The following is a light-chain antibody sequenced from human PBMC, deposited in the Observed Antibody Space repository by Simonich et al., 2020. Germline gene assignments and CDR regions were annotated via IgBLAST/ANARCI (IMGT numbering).Light chain of an antibody. CDR2: KAS. Sequence: DIQMTQSPSTLSASVGDRVTITCRASQSISSWLAWYQQKPGKAPKLLIYKASSLESGGPSRFSGSGSGTEFTLTISSLQPDDFATYYCQQYNRLFTFGPGTKVDIK. CDR1: QSISSW. J-gene: IGKJ3*01. CDR3: QQYNRLFT. V-gene: IGKV1-5*03.